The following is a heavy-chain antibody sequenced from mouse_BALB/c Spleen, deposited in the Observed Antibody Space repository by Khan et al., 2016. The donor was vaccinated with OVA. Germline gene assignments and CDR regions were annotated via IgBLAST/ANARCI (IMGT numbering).Heavy chain of an antibody. V-gene: IGHV2-6-4*01. CDR3: ARAYSRYDGYYAMDY. CDR2: IWGGGGT. Sequence: VQLVESGPGPVAPSQSLSITCTVSGFSLSRYNIHWIRQPPGKGLEWLGMIWGGGGTDYNSTLKSRLSISKDNSKSQVFLKMNSLQTDDTAMYYCARAYSRYDGYYAMDYWGQGTSVTVSS. D-gene: IGHD2-14*01. J-gene: IGHJ4*01. CDR1: GFSLSRYN.